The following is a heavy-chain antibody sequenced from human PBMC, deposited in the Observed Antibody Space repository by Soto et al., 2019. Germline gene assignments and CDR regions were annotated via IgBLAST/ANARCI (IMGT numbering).Heavy chain of an antibody. CDR1: GGSISRYY. Sequence: QVQLQESGPGLVKPSETLSLTCSVSGGSISRYYCSWVRQPPGKGLEWIGHMHYSGNTRYNPSLKSLATVSLDTSKNHFSLKLSSVTAADTAVYYCATSTGWPGFEFWGQGTLATVSS. CDR2: MHYSGNT. CDR3: ATSTGWPGFEF. D-gene: IGHD2-8*02. J-gene: IGHJ4*02. V-gene: IGHV4-59*08.